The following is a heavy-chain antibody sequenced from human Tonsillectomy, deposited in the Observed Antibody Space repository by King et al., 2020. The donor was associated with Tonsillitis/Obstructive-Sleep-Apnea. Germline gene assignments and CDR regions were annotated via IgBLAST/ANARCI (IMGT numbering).Heavy chain of an antibody. Sequence: VQLVESGGGVVQPGRSLRLSCAASGFTFSTYGMHWVRQAPGKGLEWVAVIWYDGSNKYYADSVKGRFTISRDNSKNTLYLQMNSLRAKDTAVYYCAKVGTGYWYFDLWGRGTLVTVSS. J-gene: IGHJ2*01. D-gene: IGHD1-1*01. V-gene: IGHV3-33*06. CDR3: AKVGTGYWYFDL. CDR2: IWYDGSNK. CDR1: GFTFSTYG.